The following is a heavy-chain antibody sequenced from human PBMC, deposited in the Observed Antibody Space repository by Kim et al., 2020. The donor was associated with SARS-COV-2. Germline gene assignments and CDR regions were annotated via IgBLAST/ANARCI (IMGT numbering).Heavy chain of an antibody. CDR3: ARTHNAGGGTTVTASKAYWFDP. D-gene: IGHD4-17*01. J-gene: IGHJ5*02. Sequence: SGPTLVNPTQTLTLTCSFSGFSLTTRGMCVSWIRQPPGKALEWLARIDWDNDKYYRKSLKTRLTISKDPSKNQVVLTMTNVDPVDTATYYCARTHNAGGGTTVTASKAYWFDPWGQGTLVTVSS. CDR2: IDWDNDK. V-gene: IGHV2-70*11. CDR1: GFSLTTRGMC.